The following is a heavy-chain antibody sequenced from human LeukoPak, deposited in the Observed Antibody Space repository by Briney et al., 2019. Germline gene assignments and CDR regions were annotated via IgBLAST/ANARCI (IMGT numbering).Heavy chain of an antibody. V-gene: IGHV4-59*11. Sequence: SETLSLTCTVSGCSISSHYWSWIRQPPGKGLEWIGYIYYSGSTNYNPSLKSRVTLSVDTSKNQFSLKLSSVTAADTAVYYCARGAGFYPWGQGTLVTVSS. CDR2: IYYSGST. CDR1: GCSISSHY. CDR3: ARGAGFYP. J-gene: IGHJ5*02.